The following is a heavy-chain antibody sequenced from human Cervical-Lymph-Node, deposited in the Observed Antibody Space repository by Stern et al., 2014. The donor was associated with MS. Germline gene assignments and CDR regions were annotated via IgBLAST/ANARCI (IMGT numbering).Heavy chain of an antibody. J-gene: IGHJ5*02. CDR2: INPSGGST. CDR3: ARALEYDFWIGYSAQNWFDP. V-gene: IGHV1-46*03. CDR1: GYTFSRDY. D-gene: IGHD3-3*01. Sequence: QMQLVQSVAEVKKPGASVKVSCKASGYTFSRDYMHWVRQSPGQGLEWMGVINPSGGSTNYAQKFQGRVTMTSDTSTSIVYMELSSLGSEDTAVYFCARALEYDFWIGYSAQNWFDPWGQGTLVTVSS.